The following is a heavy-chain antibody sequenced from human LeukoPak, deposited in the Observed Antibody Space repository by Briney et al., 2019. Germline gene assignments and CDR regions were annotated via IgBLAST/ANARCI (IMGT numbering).Heavy chain of an antibody. V-gene: IGHV1-2*02. J-gene: IGHJ4*02. Sequence: ASVKVSCKASGYTFTGYYMHWVRQAPGQGLEWMGWINPNSGGTNYAQKFQGRVTMTRDTSISTAYMELSRLRSDDTAVYYCARTTPWCSSSWYQFDYWGQGTLVTVSS. CDR2: INPNSGGT. D-gene: IGHD6-13*01. CDR3: ARTTPWCSSSWYQFDY. CDR1: GYTFTGYY.